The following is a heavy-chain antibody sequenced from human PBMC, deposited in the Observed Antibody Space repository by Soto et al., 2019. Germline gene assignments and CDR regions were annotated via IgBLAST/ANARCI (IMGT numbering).Heavy chain of an antibody. J-gene: IGHJ4*02. Sequence: ASVKVSCKASGYTFTSYGISWVRQAPGQGLEWMGWISAYNGNTNYAQKLQGRVTMTTDTSTSTAYMELRSLRSDDTAVYYCARIAVAIQDEYCFDYWGQGTLVTVSS. CDR3: ARIAVAIQDEYCFDY. CDR1: GYTFTSYG. CDR2: ISAYNGNT. D-gene: IGHD6-19*01. V-gene: IGHV1-18*01.